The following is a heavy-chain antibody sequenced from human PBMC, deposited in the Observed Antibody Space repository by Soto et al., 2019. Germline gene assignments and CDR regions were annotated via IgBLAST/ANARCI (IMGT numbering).Heavy chain of an antibody. V-gene: IGHV1-8*01. CDR1: GYTFSSYD. CDR2: LNPNSGDT. Sequence: QVQLVQSGAEVKKPGASVKVSCKASGYTFSSYDINWVRQATGQGLEWMGWLNPNSGDTGYAQKFQGRVTLPRNTSRNTAYRELSSLTSDDTAVYYCATSGGGWYLYWGQGTLVTVSS. CDR3: ATSGGGWYLY. D-gene: IGHD6-19*01. J-gene: IGHJ4*02.